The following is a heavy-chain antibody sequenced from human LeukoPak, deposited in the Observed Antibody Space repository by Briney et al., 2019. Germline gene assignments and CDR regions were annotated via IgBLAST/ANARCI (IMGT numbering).Heavy chain of an antibody. Sequence: KTSQTLSLTCTVSGDSISSGDYYWTWIRQPPGKGLEWIGYISYSGSTYYNPSLKSRVTISLDTSKNQFSLKLSSVTAADTAVYYCARTLDSSGYYYDYWGQGTLVTVSS. CDR3: ARTLDSSGYYYDY. V-gene: IGHV4-30-4*01. D-gene: IGHD3-22*01. CDR1: GDSISSGDYY. J-gene: IGHJ4*02. CDR2: ISYSGST.